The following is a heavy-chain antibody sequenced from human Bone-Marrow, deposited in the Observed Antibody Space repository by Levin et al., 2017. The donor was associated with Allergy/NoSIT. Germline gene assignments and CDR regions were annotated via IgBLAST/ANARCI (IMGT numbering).Heavy chain of an antibody. CDR3: AILRIHDFDD. V-gene: IGHV3-30*03. J-gene: IGHJ4*02. Sequence: GGSLRLSCAASGFTFSTYGMHWVRQAPDKGLEWVAVISYDGTDKDYADSVKGRFTISRDNSKNTMYLHMNSLTTEDTAVYYCAILRIHDFDDWGQGTLVTVSS. CDR1: GFTFSTYG. D-gene: IGHD1-14*01. CDR2: ISYDGTDK.